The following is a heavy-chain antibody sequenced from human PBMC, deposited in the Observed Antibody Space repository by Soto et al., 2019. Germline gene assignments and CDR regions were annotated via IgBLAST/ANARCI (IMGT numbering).Heavy chain of an antibody. CDR2: IYHSGST. D-gene: IGHD5-12*01. J-gene: IGHJ4*02. V-gene: IGHV4-30-2*01. CDR3: ASYSGYDYYFDY. Sequence: KPSETLSLTCAVSGGSISSGGYSRSWIRQPPGKGLEWIGYIYHSGSTYYNPSLKSRVTISVDRSKNQFSLKLSSVTAADTAVYYCASYSGYDYYFDYWGQGTLVTVSS. CDR1: GGSISSGGYS.